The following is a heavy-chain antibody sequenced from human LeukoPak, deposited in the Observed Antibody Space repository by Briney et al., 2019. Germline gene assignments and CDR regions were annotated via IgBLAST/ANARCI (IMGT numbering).Heavy chain of an antibody. D-gene: IGHD3-10*01. CDR2: ISYDGSNK. CDR1: GFTFSSYG. Sequence: PGRSLRLSCAASGFTFSSYGMHWVRQAPGKGLEWVAVISYDGSNKYYADSVKGRFTISRDNSKNTLYLQMNSLRAEDTAVYYCAKGGHITMVRGAFDIWGQGTMVTVSS. V-gene: IGHV3-30*18. J-gene: IGHJ3*02. CDR3: AKGGHITMVRGAFDI.